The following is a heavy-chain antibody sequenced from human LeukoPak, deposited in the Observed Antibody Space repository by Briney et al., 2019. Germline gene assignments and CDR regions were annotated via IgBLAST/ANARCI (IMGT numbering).Heavy chain of an antibody. CDR3: ARGWSRYYGMDV. V-gene: IGHV4-34*01. CDR2: INHSGST. CDR1: GGSFSGYY. J-gene: IGHJ6*04. D-gene: IGHD3-3*01. Sequence: SEPLSLTCAVYGGSFSGYYWSWMRQPPGKGLEWLGEINHSGSTNYNPSLKSRVTISVDTSKNQFSLKLSSVTAADTAVYYCARGWSRYYGMDVWGKGTTVTVSS.